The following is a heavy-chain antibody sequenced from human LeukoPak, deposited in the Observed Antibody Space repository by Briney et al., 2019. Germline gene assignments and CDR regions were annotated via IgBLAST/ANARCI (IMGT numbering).Heavy chain of an antibody. D-gene: IGHD2-15*01. Sequence: PGGSLRLSCAGSGFTFGDYGMAWVRLVPGKGLEWVSAMSSSDDGRYYAASVRVRFTISRDTSRSTLYLQMNSLRAEDAAVYYCAKAPVTSCRGAFCYPFDYWGQGTLVTVSS. V-gene: IGHV3-23*01. J-gene: IGHJ4*02. CDR3: AKAPVTSCRGAFCYPFDY. CDR1: GFTFGDYG. CDR2: MSSSDDGR.